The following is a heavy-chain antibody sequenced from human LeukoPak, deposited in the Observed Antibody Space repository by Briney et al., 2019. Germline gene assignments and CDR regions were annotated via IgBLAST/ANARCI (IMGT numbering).Heavy chain of an antibody. Sequence: SQTLSLTCTVSGGSISSGSYYWSWIRQPAGKGLEWIGRIYTSGSTYYNPSLKSRVTISVDTSKNQFSLKLSSVTAADTAVYYCARVTTIFGARFDYWGQGTLVTVSS. CDR1: GGSISSGSYY. D-gene: IGHD3-3*01. J-gene: IGHJ4*02. V-gene: IGHV4-61*02. CDR3: ARVTTIFGARFDY. CDR2: IYTSGST.